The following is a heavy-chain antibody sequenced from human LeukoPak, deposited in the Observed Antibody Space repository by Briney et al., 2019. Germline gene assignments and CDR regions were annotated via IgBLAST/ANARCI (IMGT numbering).Heavy chain of an antibody. CDR2: ISAYNGNT. J-gene: IGHJ4*02. CDR3: ARASRRFGELLGY. D-gene: IGHD3-10*01. V-gene: IGHV1-18*01. Sequence: ASVKVSCKASGYTFSSYGISWVRQAPGQGLEWMGWISAYNGNTNYAQKLQGRVTMTTDTSTSTAYMELGSLRSEDTAVYYCARASRRFGELLGYWGQGTLVTVSS. CDR1: GYTFSSYG.